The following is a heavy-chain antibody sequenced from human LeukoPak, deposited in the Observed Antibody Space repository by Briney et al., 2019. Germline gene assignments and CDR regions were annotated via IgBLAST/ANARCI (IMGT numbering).Heavy chain of an antibody. J-gene: IGHJ4*02. CDR2: ISYDGSNK. Sequence: PGGSLRLSCAASGFTFSSYAMHWVRQAPGKGLEWVAVISYDGSNKYYADSVKGRFTISRDNSKNTLYLQMNSLRAEDTALYYCARDEGSTVVWGPIFYWGQGTLVTVSS. CDR3: ARDEGSTVVWGPIFY. CDR1: GFTFSSYA. V-gene: IGHV3-30-3*01. D-gene: IGHD3-10*01.